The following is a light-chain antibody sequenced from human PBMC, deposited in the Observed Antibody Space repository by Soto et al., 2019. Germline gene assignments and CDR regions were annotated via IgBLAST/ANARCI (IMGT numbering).Light chain of an antibody. CDR3: QKYISAPWT. Sequence: DIQMTQSPSSLSASVGDRVTITCRASQGISNYLAWYQQKPGTVPKLLISAASTLQTGVPSRFSGGGSGTDFTLTISSLQPEDVATYYCQKYISAPWTFGQGTKVDIK. V-gene: IGKV1-27*01. CDR1: QGISNY. CDR2: AAS. J-gene: IGKJ1*01.